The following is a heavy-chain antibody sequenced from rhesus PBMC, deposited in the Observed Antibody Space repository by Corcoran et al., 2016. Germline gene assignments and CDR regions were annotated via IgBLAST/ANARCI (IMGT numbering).Heavy chain of an antibody. D-gene: IGHD4-29*01. CDR1: GDSISDYYY. CDR2: IYGNLASP. J-gene: IGHJ4*01. V-gene: IGHV4S9*01. CDR3: ARDTAYGSKPYSFDY. Sequence: QVQLQESGPGLVKPSETLSLTCAVSGDSISDYYYWNWIRQPPGKGLEWIGNIYGNLASPHSNPSRTLRVPISKDTSKNQFFLKLGSVTAADTAVYYCARDTAYGSKPYSFDYWGQGVLVTVSS.